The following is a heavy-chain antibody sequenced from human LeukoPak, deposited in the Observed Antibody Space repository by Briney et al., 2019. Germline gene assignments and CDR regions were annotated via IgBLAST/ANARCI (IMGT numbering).Heavy chain of an antibody. CDR3: ARDFESHMDV. CDR2: IYHSGST. Sequence: SETLSLTCTVTGYSISSTYYWGWIRQPPGKGLEWIGSIYHSGSTYYSPSLRSRVTISLDTSKNQFSLALNSVTAADTAVYYCARDFESHMDVWGKGTTVTVSS. CDR1: GYSISSTYY. V-gene: IGHV4-38-2*02. J-gene: IGHJ6*03.